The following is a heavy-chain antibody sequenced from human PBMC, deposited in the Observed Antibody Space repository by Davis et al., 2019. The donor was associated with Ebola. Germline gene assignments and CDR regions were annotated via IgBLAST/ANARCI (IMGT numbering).Heavy chain of an antibody. D-gene: IGHD1-1*01. V-gene: IGHV1-18*04. CDR3: ARAQFPTTSDH. CDR2: INPPNGNT. Sequence: ASVKVSCKASGYTFTNYGITWVRQAPGQGLEWMGWINPPNGNTNYAQNVQGRVTMSTDTSTSTANMEVGSLRSDDTAVYYCARAQFPTTSDHWGQGTLVTVSS. CDR1: GYTFTNYG. J-gene: IGHJ4*02.